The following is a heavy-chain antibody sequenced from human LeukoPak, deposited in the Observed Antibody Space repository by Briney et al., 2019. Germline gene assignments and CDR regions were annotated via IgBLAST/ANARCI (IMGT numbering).Heavy chain of an antibody. CDR2: VYYDGTS. CDR1: GGSINSHSYY. V-gene: IGHV4-39*01. CDR3: VRHISTNTGSFDS. D-gene: IGHD5-24*01. J-gene: IGHJ4*02. Sequence: SETLSLTCTVSGGSINSHSYYWGWIRQPPGKGLEWIGSVYYDGTSYSNPSLKSRVAVFVDTSRDQFSLDLSFVTAADTALYYCVRHISTNTGSFDSCGQGTLVSVSS.